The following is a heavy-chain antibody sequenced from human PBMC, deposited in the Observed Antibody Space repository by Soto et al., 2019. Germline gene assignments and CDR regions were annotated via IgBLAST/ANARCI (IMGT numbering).Heavy chain of an antibody. J-gene: IGHJ2*01. CDR2: IYYSGST. D-gene: IGHD2-15*01. CDR3: ARLVRFFFFQAEDGIRDTVPVSAFLLNRSSDL. Sequence: PGKGLELIGSIYYSGSTYYTPSLNSRVTISVDTSTNQVSLKMSSVTAADTAVYYCARLVRFFFFQAEDGIRDTVPVSAFLLNRSSDL. V-gene: IGHV4-39*01.